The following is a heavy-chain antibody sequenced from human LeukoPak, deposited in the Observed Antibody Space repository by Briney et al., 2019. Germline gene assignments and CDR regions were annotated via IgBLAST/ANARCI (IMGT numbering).Heavy chain of an antibody. Sequence: PGGSLRLSCAASGFTFSTNAMHWVRQAPGKGLEWVTLISHDGTNKYYAYSVKGRFTISRDNSKNTLYLQMNSLITEDTAIYYCATYDYGGNLFDYWGQGTLVTVSS. J-gene: IGHJ4*02. CDR2: ISHDGTNK. CDR1: GFTFSTNA. CDR3: ATYDYGGNLFDY. V-gene: IGHV3-30-3*01. D-gene: IGHD4-23*01.